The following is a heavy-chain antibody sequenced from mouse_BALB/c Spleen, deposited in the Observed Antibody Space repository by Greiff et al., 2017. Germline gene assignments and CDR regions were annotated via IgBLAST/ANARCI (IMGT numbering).Heavy chain of an antibody. Sequence: VQLQQSGAELAKPGASVKMSCKASGYTFTSYWMHWVKQRPGQGLEWIGYINPSTGYTEYNQKFKDKATLTADKSSSTAYMQLSSLTSEDSAVYYCARGDSSVWYPMDYWGQGTSVTVSS. CDR2: INPSTGYT. V-gene: IGHV1-7*01. CDR1: GYTFTSYW. D-gene: IGHD2-10*02. CDR3: ARGDSSVWYPMDY. J-gene: IGHJ4*01.